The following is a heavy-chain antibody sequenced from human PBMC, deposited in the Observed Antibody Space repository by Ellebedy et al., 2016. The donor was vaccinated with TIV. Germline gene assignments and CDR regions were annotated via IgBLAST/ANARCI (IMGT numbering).Heavy chain of an antibody. CDR2: ISSSSSYT. D-gene: IGHD5-18*01. CDR1: GFTFSDYY. Sequence: GGSLRLXXAASGFTFSDYYMSWIRQAPGKGLEWVSYISSSSSYTNYADSVKGRFTISRDNAKNSLYLQMNSLRAEDTAVYYCARDYVDVDTARPGGMDVWGQGTTVTVSS. CDR3: ARDYVDVDTARPGGMDV. V-gene: IGHV3-11*05. J-gene: IGHJ6*02.